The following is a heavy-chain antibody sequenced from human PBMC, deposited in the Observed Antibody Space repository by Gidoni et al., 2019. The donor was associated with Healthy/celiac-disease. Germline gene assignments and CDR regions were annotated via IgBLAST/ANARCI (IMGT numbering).Heavy chain of an antibody. CDR3: ARGGCSSTSCPFYYYYGMDV. V-gene: IGHV3-53*01. J-gene: IGHJ6*02. Sequence: EVQLVESGGGLIQPGGSLSLSCAASGFTVSRNYMSWVRQAPGKGLEWVSVIYSGGSTYYADSVKGRFTISRDNSKNTLYLQMNSLRAEDTAVYYCARGGCSSTSCPFYYYYGMDVWGQGTTVTVSS. CDR1: GFTVSRNY. D-gene: IGHD2-2*01. CDR2: IYSGGST.